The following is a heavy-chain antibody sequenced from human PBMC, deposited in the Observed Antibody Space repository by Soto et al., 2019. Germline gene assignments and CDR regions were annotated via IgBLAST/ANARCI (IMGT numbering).Heavy chain of an antibody. CDR3: ARGVAAAGTVDP. V-gene: IGHV3-30-3*01. CDR2: ISYDGSNK. D-gene: IGHD6-13*01. J-gene: IGHJ5*02. Sequence: SLRLSCAASGFTFSSYAMHWVRQAPGKGLEWVAVISYDGSNKYYADSVKGRFTISRDNSKNTLYLQMNSLRAEDTAVYYCARGVAAAGTVDPWGQGTLVTVSS. CDR1: GFTFSSYA.